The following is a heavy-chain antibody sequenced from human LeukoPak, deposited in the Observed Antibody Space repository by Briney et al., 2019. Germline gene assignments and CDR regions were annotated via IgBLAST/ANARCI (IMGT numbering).Heavy chain of an antibody. D-gene: IGHD4-17*01. CDR2: ISGSGGST. CDR3: AKGDDYGDYVRRYAFDI. Sequence: PGGPLRLSCAASGFTFSSYAMSWVRQAPGKGLEWVSAISGSGGSTYYADSVKGRFTISRDNSKNTLYLQMNSLRAEDTAVYYCAKGDDYGDYVRRYAFDIWGQGTMVTVSS. J-gene: IGHJ3*02. V-gene: IGHV3-23*01. CDR1: GFTFSSYA.